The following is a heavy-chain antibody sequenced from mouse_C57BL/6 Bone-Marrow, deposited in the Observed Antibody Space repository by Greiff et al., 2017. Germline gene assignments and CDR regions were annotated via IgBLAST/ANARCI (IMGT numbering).Heavy chain of an antibody. CDR2: INPSSGYT. CDR1: GYTFTRYW. Sequence: VKLMESGAELSKPGASVKLSCKASGYTFTRYWMHWVKQRPGQGLEWIGYINPSSGYTKYNQKFKDKATLTADKSSSTAYMQLSSRTYEDSAVYYGARRGITTGVAEAMDYWGQGTSVTVSS. D-gene: IGHD1-1*01. CDR3: ARRGITTGVAEAMDY. J-gene: IGHJ4*01. V-gene: IGHV1-7*01.